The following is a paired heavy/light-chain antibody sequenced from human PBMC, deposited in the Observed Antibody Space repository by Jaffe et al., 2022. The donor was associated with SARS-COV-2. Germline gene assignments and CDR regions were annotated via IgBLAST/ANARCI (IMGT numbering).Heavy chain of an antibody. Sequence: QVQLVQSGAEVKKPGASVKVSCKASGYTFTSYDINWVRQATGQGLEWMGWMNPNSGNTGYAQKFQGRVTMTRNTSTGTAYMELSSLRSEDTAIYYCARLRKEVREVIIIQKFYSFYMDVWGKGTTVTVSS. V-gene: IGHV1-8*01. J-gene: IGHJ6*03. CDR3: ARLRKEVREVIIIQKFYSFYMDV. CDR1: GYTFTSYD. CDR2: MNPNSGNT. D-gene: IGHD3-10*01.
Light chain of an antibody. CDR1: SSNIGNNY. Sequence: QSVLTQPPSVSAAPGQKVTISCSGSSSNIGNNYVSWYQHLPGSAPKLLIYDNNKRPSGIPARFSGSKSGTSATLGITGLQTGDEADYYCGTWDSSLSAWVFGGGTKLTVL. CDR3: GTWDSSLSAWV. J-gene: IGLJ3*02. V-gene: IGLV1-51*01. CDR2: DNN.